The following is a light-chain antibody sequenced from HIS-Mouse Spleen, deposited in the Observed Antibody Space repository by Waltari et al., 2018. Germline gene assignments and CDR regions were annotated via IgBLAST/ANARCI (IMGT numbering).Light chain of an antibody. J-gene: IGLJ3*02. CDR2: EVS. Sequence: QSALTQPASESGSPGQSITISCTGTSRDFECCNLVSWYQQHPGKAPRLMIYEVSKRPSGVSNRFSGSKSGNTASLTISGLQAEDEADYYCCSYAGSSTWVFGGGTKLTVL. CDR1: SRDFECCNL. CDR3: CSYAGSSTWV. V-gene: IGLV2-23*02.